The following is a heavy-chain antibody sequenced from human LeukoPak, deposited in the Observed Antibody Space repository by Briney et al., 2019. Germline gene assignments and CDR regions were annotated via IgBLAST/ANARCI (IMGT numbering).Heavy chain of an antibody. CDR2: IYYSGST. Sequence: PSQTLSLTCTVSGGSISSGGYYWSWIRQHPGKGLEWIGYIYYSGSTYYNPSLKSRVTISVDTSKNQFSLKLSSVTAADTAVYYCARMEGYCSSTSCYARTYYFDYWGQGTLVTVSS. V-gene: IGHV4-31*03. CDR1: GGSISSGGYY. CDR3: ARMEGYCSSTSCYARTYYFDY. J-gene: IGHJ4*02. D-gene: IGHD2-2*01.